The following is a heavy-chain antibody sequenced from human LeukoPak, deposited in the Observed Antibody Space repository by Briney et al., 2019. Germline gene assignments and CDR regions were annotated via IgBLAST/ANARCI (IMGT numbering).Heavy chain of an antibody. CDR1: GFTFSSYS. J-gene: IGHJ4*02. V-gene: IGHV3-48*02. CDR2: ISSSSSTI. Sequence: GGSLRLSCAASGFTFSSYSMNWVRQAPGKGLEWVSYISSSSSTIYYADSVKGRFTISRDNAKNSLYLQMNSLRDEDTAVYYCARGSIFGVVRYYFDYWGQGTLVTVSS. CDR3: ARGSIFGVVRYYFDY. D-gene: IGHD3-3*01.